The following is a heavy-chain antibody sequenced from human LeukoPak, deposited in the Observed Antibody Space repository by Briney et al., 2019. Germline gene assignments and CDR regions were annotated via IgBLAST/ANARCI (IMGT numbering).Heavy chain of an antibody. D-gene: IGHD4-17*01. CDR2: ISSSGSTI. CDR1: GFTFSSYE. Sequence: GGSLRLSCAASGFTFSSYETNWVRQAPGKGLEWVSYISSSGSTIYYADSVKGRFTISRDNAKNSLYLQMNSLRAEDTAVYYCARLDDYGDYGFDYWGQGTLVTVSS. V-gene: IGHV3-48*03. J-gene: IGHJ4*02. CDR3: ARLDDYGDYGFDY.